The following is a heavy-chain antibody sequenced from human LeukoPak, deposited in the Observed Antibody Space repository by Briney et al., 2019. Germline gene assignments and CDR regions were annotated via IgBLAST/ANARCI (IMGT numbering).Heavy chain of an antibody. V-gene: IGHV1-18*01. D-gene: IGHD2-2*01. Sequence: RASVKVSCKASGYTFTSYGISWVRQAPGQGLEWMGWISAYNGNTNYAQKFQGRVTMTRDTSISTAYMELSRLRSDDTAVYYCARAPVIVVVPAAIRGIYWFDPWGQGTLVTVSS. CDR1: GYTFTSYG. CDR2: ISAYNGNT. CDR3: ARAPVIVVVPAAIRGIYWFDP. J-gene: IGHJ5*02.